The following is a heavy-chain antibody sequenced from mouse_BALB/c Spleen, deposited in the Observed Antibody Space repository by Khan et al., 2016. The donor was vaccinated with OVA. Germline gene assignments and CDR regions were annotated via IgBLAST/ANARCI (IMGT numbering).Heavy chain of an antibody. Sequence: VQLQQSGPELVKPGASMKMSCKASGYSFTGYTMNWVKQSHVKNLEWIGLINPYNGGTAYNQKFRGKATLTVDKSSNTAYMELLSLTSADSAVYYCVRSASYGDYVEAWFAYWGQGTLVTVSA. D-gene: IGHD2-13*01. V-gene: IGHV1-37*01. CDR1: GYSFTGYT. CDR3: VRSASYGDYVEAWFAY. J-gene: IGHJ3*01. CDR2: INPYNGGT.